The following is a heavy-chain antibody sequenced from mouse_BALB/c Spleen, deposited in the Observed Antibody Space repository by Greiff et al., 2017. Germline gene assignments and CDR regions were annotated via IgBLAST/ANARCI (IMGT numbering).Heavy chain of an antibody. CDR1: GFNIKDYY. CDR2: IDPENGDT. J-gene: IGHJ4*01. Sequence: VQLQQPGAELVRSGASVKLSCTASGFNIKDYYMHWVKQRPEQGLEWIGWIDPENGDTEYAPKFQGKATMTADTSSNTAYLQLSSLTSEDTAVYYCTDYRYGDYAMDYWGQGTSVTVSS. V-gene: IGHV14-4*02. CDR3: TDYRYGDYAMDY. D-gene: IGHD2-14*01.